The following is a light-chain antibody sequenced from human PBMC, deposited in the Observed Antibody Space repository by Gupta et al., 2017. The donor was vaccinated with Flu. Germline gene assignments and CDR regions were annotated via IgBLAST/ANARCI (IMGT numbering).Light chain of an antibody. CDR3: SSYAGSNTWV. V-gene: IGLV2-8*01. J-gene: IGLJ3*02. Sequence: QSALTQPPSASGSPGQSVTISCTGTSSDVGGYNYVSWYQQHPGKAPKLMICEVNKRPSGVPDRLSGSKSGNTASLTVSGLQAEDEADYYCSSYAGSNTWVFGGGTKLTVL. CDR2: EVN. CDR1: SSDVGGYNY.